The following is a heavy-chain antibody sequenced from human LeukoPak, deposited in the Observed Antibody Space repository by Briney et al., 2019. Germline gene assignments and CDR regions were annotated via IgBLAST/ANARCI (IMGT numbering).Heavy chain of an antibody. J-gene: IGHJ4*02. D-gene: IGHD6-6*01. CDR2: IYTSGTT. CDR3: ARQGRAARPYFDY. CDR1: GGSMSSGSYY. V-gene: IGHV4-61*02. Sequence: SETLSLTCTVSGGSMSSGSYYWSWIRQPAGKGLEWIGRIYTSGTTNYNPSLKSRVTISLDTSKNQFSLNLSSVTAADTAVYYCARQGRAARPYFDYWGQGTLVTVSS.